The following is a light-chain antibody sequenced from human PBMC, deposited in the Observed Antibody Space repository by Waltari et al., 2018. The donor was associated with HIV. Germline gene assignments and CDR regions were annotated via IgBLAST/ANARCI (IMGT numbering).Light chain of an antibody. CDR1: SGSIASTF. Sequence: NSMLTQPHSVSESPGKTVTISCPRRSGSIASTFVQWYQQRPGSAPTTVIYEDNERPSGVPDRFSASTDISSNSASLTISGLKTEDEADYCCQSYDSNNIVIFGGGTKLAVL. V-gene: IGLV6-57*04. J-gene: IGLJ2*01. CDR2: EDN. CDR3: QSYDSNNIVI.